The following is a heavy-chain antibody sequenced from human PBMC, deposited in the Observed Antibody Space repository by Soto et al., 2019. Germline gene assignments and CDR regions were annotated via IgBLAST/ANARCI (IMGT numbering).Heavy chain of an antibody. CDR3: ARGRYCLTGRFLPNRFHS. D-gene: IGHD2-15*01. CDR2: IYRSATT. V-gene: IGHV4-30-4*01. Sequence: QVQLLESGPGLVKPSQTLSLTCSVSGDSISTVDYFWAWIRQPPGQALEYIGYIYRSATTYFNPSFESRVALSLDPAKSQFSLNVTSVTAGDTAVYFCARGRYCLTGRFLPNRFHSWGPGALVTV. CDR1: GDSISTVDYF. J-gene: IGHJ5*01.